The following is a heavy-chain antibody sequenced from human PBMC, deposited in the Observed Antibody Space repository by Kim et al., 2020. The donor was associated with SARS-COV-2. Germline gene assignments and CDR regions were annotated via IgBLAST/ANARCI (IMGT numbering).Heavy chain of an antibody. V-gene: IGHV4-59*01. Sequence: SETLSLTCTVSGGSIRNNCWTWIRQPPGKGLEWIGYMYASGSTSYNPSLKSRVTISVDTSNNQFSLKLSSVTAADTAVYFCARDRDAFGNAFDIWGQGTMVAVSA. CDR3: ARDRDAFGNAFDI. D-gene: IGHD3-16*01. CDR2: MYASGST. J-gene: IGHJ3*02. CDR1: GGSIRNNC.